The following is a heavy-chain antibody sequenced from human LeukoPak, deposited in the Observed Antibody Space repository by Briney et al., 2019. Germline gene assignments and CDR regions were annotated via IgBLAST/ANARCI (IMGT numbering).Heavy chain of an antibody. V-gene: IGHV3-9*01. J-gene: IGHJ6*02. D-gene: IGHD1-26*01. CDR3: AKHMRATNTYSFFGLDV. CDR1: GFTFKDYG. Sequence: GRSLRLSCAATGFTFKDYGMHWVRQPPGTGLEWVSSINWNGGGTDYADSVKGRFTISRDNAKNSLYLQLSSLRPEDTALYYCAKHMRATNTYSFFGLDVWGQGTTVTVSS. CDR2: INWNGGGT.